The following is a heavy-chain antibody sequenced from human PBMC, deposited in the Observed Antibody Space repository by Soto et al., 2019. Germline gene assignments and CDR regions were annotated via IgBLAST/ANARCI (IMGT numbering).Heavy chain of an antibody. CDR1: GFTVSSND. Sequence: GGSLRLSCAASGFTVSSNDMSWVRQAPGKGLEWVSVIYSGGSTYYADSVKGRFTISRDNSKNTLYLQMNSLRAEDTAVYYCARDLYYYDSSGYYDYWGQGTLVTVSS. D-gene: IGHD3-22*01. CDR2: IYSGGST. J-gene: IGHJ4*02. CDR3: ARDLYYYDSSGYYDY. V-gene: IGHV3-53*01.